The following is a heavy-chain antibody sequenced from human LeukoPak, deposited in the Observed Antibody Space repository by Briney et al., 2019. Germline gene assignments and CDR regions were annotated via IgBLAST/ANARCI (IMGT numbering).Heavy chain of an antibody. D-gene: IGHD4-17*01. CDR1: GYSISNGYY. CDR3: ASNGVTTSKDGYWFDP. V-gene: IGHV4-38-2*01. Sequence: PSETLSLTCAVSGYSISNGYYWGWIRQPPGKGLEWIGSISYSGSTYYNPSLKSRVTISVDTSKNHFSLKLSSVTAADTAVYYCASNGVTTSKDGYWFDPWGQGTLVTVSS. CDR2: ISYSGST. J-gene: IGHJ5*02.